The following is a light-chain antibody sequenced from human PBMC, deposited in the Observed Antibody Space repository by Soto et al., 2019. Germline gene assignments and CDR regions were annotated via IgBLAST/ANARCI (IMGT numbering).Light chain of an antibody. CDR1: RSNIGRNI. Sequence: QSVLSQPPSASGTPGQTVTISCSGSRSNIGRNIVNWYQQLPGTAPKLLIYSNIQRPSGVPDRFSASKSGTSASLAISGLQSDDEADYYCASWHDSLKGPVLGGGTK. J-gene: IGLJ3*02. V-gene: IGLV1-44*01. CDR3: ASWHDSLKGPV. CDR2: SNI.